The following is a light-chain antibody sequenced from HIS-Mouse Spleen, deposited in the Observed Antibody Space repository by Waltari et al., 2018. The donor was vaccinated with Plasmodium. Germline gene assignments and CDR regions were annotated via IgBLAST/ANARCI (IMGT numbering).Light chain of an antibody. CDR2: DVS. Sequence: QSALTQPRSVSGSPGQSVTISCTGTSRAVGGYNYVSWYQQHPGQAPKLMIYDVSKRPSGVPDRFSGSKSGNTASLTISGLQAEDEADYYCCSYAGSYTSSFGGGTKLTVL. J-gene: IGLJ2*01. CDR1: SRAVGGYNY. CDR3: CSYAGSYTSS. V-gene: IGLV2-11*01.